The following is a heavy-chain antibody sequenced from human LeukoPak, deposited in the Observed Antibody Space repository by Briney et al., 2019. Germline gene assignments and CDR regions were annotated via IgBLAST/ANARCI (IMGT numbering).Heavy chain of an antibody. CDR3: ARGHNYYYDSTTYYFDY. CDR2: INHSGST. D-gene: IGHD3-22*01. CDR1: GGSFSGYY. J-gene: IGHJ4*02. V-gene: IGHV4-34*01. Sequence: SETLSLTCAVYGGSFSGYYWSWIRQPPGKGLEWIGEINHSGSTNYNPSLKSRVTISVDTSKNQFSLKLSSVTAADTAVYYCARGHNYYYDSTTYYFDYWGQGTLVTVSS.